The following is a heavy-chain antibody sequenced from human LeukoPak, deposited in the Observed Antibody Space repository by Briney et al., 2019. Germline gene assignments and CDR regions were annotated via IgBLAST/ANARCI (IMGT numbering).Heavy chain of an antibody. D-gene: IGHD5-12*01. J-gene: IGHJ4*02. V-gene: IGHV3-23*01. CDR2: ISGSGGST. Sequence: PGGSLRLSCAASGFTFSSYSMNWVRQAPGKGLEWVSAISGSGGSTYYADSLKGRFTISRDNSKNTLHLQINSLRAEDTAVYYCAFRGYFGNVYWGQGTLVTVSS. CDR3: AFRGYFGNVY. CDR1: GFTFSSYS.